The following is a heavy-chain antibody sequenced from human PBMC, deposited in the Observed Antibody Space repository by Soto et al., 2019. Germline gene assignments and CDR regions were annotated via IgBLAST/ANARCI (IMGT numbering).Heavy chain of an antibody. V-gene: IGHV1-2*04. CDR3: ATSGIAAAGTIKIDDAFDI. CDR1: GYTFTGYY. J-gene: IGHJ3*02. CDR2: INPNSGGT. D-gene: IGHD6-13*01. Sequence: GASVKVSCKASGYTFTGYYMHWVRQAPGQGLEWMGWINPNSGGTNYAQKIQGWVTMTRDTSISTAYMELSRLRSDDTAVYFCATSGIAAAGTIKIDDAFDIWGQGTMVTVSS.